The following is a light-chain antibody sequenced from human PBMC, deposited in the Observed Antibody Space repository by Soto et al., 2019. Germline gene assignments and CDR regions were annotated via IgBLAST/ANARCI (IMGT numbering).Light chain of an antibody. CDR1: SSDVGGYNY. CDR2: DVS. CDR3: SSYTSSSTDVV. V-gene: IGLV2-14*01. Sequence: QSALTQPGSVSGSPGQSITISCTGTSSDVGGYNYVSWYQQHPGKAPKLMIYDVSNRPSGVSNRFSGSKSGNTASLTISGLQAEDEAAYYCSSYTSSSTDVVFGGGTKLTVL. J-gene: IGLJ2*01.